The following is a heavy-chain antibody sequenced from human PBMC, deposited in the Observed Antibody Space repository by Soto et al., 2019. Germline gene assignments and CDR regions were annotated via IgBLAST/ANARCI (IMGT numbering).Heavy chain of an antibody. D-gene: IGHD3-22*01. CDR3: ARDRYYDSSGYYVYYFDY. V-gene: IGHV3-30-3*01. CDR1: GFTFSSYA. CDR2: ISYDGSNK. Sequence: LRLSCAASGFTFSSYAMHWVRQAPGKGLEWVAVISYDGSNKYYADSVKGRFTISRDNSKNTLYLQMNSLRAEDTAVYYCARDRYYDSSGYYVYYFDYWGQGTLVTVSS. J-gene: IGHJ4*02.